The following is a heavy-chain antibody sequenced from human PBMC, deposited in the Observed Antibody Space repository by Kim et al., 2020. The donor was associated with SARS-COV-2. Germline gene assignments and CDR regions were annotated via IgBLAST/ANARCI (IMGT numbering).Heavy chain of an antibody. Sequence: SETLSLTCTVSGGSFSSYYWSWIRQSPGKGLEWIGEIYHSGTTNYNPSLKSRVSISLDTSKKQFTLKLSSVSAADTAVYYCARGWLGRDYWGQGTLVTVSS. CDR2: IYHSGTT. V-gene: IGHV4-59*01. CDR1: GGSFSSYY. J-gene: IGHJ4*02. D-gene: IGHD6-19*01. CDR3: ARGWLGRDY.